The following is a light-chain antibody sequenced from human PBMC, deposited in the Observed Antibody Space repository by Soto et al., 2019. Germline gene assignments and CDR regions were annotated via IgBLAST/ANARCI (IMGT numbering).Light chain of an antibody. CDR1: SSDVGGYNF. Sequence: QSALTQPRSVSGSLGQSVTISCTGTSSDVGGYNFVSWYQQHPGKAPKLMIYDVKKRPSGVPDRFSGSKSGETASLTISGLQAEDEADYYCCSYAGTYSWVFGGGTKLTVL. V-gene: IGLV2-11*01. CDR2: DVK. J-gene: IGLJ3*02. CDR3: CSYAGTYSWV.